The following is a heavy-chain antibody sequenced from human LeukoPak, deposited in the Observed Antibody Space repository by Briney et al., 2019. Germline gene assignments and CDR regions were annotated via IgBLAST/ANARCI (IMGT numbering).Heavy chain of an antibody. Sequence: PSETLSLTCAVYGESFSGYYWSWIRQPPGKGLEWIGEINHSGSTNYNPSLKSRVTISVDTSKNQFSLQLSSVTAADTAVYSCARVGYCSGGGCPHRSYYYYGMDVWGQGTTVTVSS. D-gene: IGHD2-15*01. CDR2: INHSGST. V-gene: IGHV4-34*01. CDR3: ARVGYCSGGGCPHRSYYYYGMDV. CDR1: GESFSGYY. J-gene: IGHJ6*02.